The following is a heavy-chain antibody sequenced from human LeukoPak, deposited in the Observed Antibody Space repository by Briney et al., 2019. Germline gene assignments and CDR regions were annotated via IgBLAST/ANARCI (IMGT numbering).Heavy chain of an antibody. CDR3: ARDHHPGGWFDP. CDR2: INPNSGGT. CDR1: GYTFTSYY. J-gene: IGHJ5*02. Sequence: ASVKVSCKASGYTFTSYYMHWVRQAPGQGLEWMGWINPNSGGTNYAQKFQGRVTMTRDTSISTAYMELSRLRSDDTAVYYCARDHHPGGWFDPWGQGTLVTVSS. D-gene: IGHD1-14*01. V-gene: IGHV1-2*02.